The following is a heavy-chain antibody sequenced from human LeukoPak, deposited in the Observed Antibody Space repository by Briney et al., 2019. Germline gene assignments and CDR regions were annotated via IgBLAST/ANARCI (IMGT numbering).Heavy chain of an antibody. J-gene: IGHJ6*02. V-gene: IGHV1-69*13. CDR1: GGTFSSYA. CDR2: IIPIFGTA. CDR3: ASRYYYDSSGAYYYGMDV. Sequence: SVKVSCKASGGTFSSYAISWVRQAPGQGFEWMGGIIPIFGTANYAQKFQGRVTITADESTSTAYMELSSLRSEDTAVYYCASRYYYDSSGAYYYGMDVWGQGTTITVSS. D-gene: IGHD3-22*01.